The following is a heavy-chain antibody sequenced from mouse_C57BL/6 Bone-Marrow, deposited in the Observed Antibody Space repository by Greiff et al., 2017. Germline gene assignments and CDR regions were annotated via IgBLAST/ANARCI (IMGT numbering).Heavy chain of an antibody. Sequence: EVQLHQSGPELVKPGASVKISCKASGYTFTDYYLNWVKQSHGKSLEWIGDINPNNGGPSYNQKFKGKATLTVDQSSSASYMELRSLTSEYAAVYCGARGGCCAAWFAYWGQGTLVTVSA. CDR3: ARGGCCAAWFAY. J-gene: IGHJ3*01. CDR1: GYTFTDYY. V-gene: IGHV1-26*01. CDR2: INPNNGGP.